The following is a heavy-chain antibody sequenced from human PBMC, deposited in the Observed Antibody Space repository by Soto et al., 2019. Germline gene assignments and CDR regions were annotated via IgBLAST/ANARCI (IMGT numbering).Heavy chain of an antibody. J-gene: IGHJ4*02. CDR1: GGSISVYY. CDR3: ARGYSSGWYRWYFDY. Sequence: SETLSLTCTVSGGSISVYYWTWIRQPPGKGLEYIGYIYYSGSTNYSPSLKSRVTISVDTSKNQFSLKLNSETAADTAVYYCARGYSSGWYRWYFDYWGQGTLVTVSS. D-gene: IGHD6-19*01. CDR2: IYYSGST. V-gene: IGHV4-59*01.